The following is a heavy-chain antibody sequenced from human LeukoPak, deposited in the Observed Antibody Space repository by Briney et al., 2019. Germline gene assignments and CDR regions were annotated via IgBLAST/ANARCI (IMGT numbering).Heavy chain of an antibody. J-gene: IGHJ4*02. CDR2: SFYSVIL. CDR1: GGSISSSSYY. D-gene: IGHD6-19*01. V-gene: IGHV4-39*01. Sequence: PSETLSLTCTVSGGSISSSSYYWGWVRQPPGSGLEWIVSSFYSVILYYSPSIKSRVTIYVDTSKNQFSLKLNSVTAADTAVYYCARATIAVAGAGHESFDYWGQGTLVTVSS. CDR3: ARATIAVAGAGHESFDY.